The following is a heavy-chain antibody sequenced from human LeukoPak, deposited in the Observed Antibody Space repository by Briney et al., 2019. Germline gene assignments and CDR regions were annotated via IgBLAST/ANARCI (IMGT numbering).Heavy chain of an antibody. CDR3: ARGSNYYDSSGYSAFDI. CDR2: INPSGGST. J-gene: IGHJ3*02. Sequence: PLASVKVSCKASGYTFITYYMHWVRQAPGQGLEWMGIINPSGGSTRYAQKFQGRVTMTRNTSTSTAYMELSSLRSEDTAVYYCARGSNYYDSSGYSAFDIWGQGTMVTVSS. D-gene: IGHD3-22*01. CDR1: GYTFITYY. V-gene: IGHV1-46*01.